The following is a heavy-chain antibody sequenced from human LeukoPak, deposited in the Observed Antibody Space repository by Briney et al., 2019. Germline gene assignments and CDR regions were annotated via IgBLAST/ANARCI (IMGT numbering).Heavy chain of an antibody. J-gene: IGHJ4*02. Sequence: GGSLRLSCAASGFTFSNYGMHWVRQAPGKGLEWVAFIRYDGNNKDYGDPVKGRFTISRDDSKKTLYLEMNSLRDEDTAVYYCARDHRYWTYAGSGSYCLHYWGQGTLVTVSS. CDR3: ARDHRYWTYAGSGSYCLHY. V-gene: IGHV3-30*02. CDR1: GFTFSNYG. D-gene: IGHD3-10*01. CDR2: IRYDGNNK.